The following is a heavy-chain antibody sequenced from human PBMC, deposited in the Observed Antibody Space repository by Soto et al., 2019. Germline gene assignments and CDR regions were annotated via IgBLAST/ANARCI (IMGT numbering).Heavy chain of an antibody. Sequence: QLQLQESGPGLVKPSETLSLTCTVSGGSISSSSYYWGCIRQPPGKGLEWIGSIYYSGSTYYNPSLMSRVTISVDTSKNQFSLKLSSVTAADTAVYYCASINRVIVRKKGTNFDYWGQGTLVTVSS. CDR1: GGSISSSSYY. V-gene: IGHV4-39*01. CDR2: IYYSGST. D-gene: IGHD3-22*01. J-gene: IGHJ4*02. CDR3: ASINRVIVRKKGTNFDY.